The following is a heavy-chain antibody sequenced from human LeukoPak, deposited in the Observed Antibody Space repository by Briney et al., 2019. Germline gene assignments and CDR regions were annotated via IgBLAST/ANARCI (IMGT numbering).Heavy chain of an antibody. D-gene: IGHD2-15*01. V-gene: IGHV5-51*01. J-gene: IGHJ6*02. CDR2: IYPGDSDT. CDR3: ARQGKEGCSGGSCFVANYYYGMDV. Sequence: GESLKISCKGSGYSFTSYWIGWVRQMPGKGLEWMGIIYPGDSDTRHSPSFQGQVTISADKSISTAYLQWSSLKASDTAMYYCARQGKEGCSGGSCFVANYYYGMDVWGQGTTVTVSS. CDR1: GYSFTSYW.